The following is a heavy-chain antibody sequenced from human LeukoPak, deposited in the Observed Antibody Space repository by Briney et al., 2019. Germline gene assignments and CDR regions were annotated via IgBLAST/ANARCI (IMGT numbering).Heavy chain of an antibody. J-gene: IGHJ5*02. V-gene: IGHV3-30-3*01. CDR1: GFTFSSYS. CDR3: ASGGDRS. D-gene: IGHD3-10*01. Sequence: GRSLRLSCAASGFTFSSYSMHWVRQAPGKGLEWVAVISYDGSNKYYADSVKGRFTISRDNSKNTLYLQMNSLRAEETAVYYCASGGDRSWGQGTLVTVSS. CDR2: ISYDGSNK.